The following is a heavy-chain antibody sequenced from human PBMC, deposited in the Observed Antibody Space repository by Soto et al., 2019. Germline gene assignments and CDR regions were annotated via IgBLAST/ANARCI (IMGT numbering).Heavy chain of an antibody. CDR2: IDPSGSYT. CDR1: GYSFTSYW. J-gene: IGHJ6*02. V-gene: IGHV5-10-1*01. CDR3: ARHHSSSWYPNRDYCYGMDV. Sequence: GESLKISCKGSGYSFTSYWISWVRQMPGKGLEWMGRIDPSGSYTNYSPSFQGHVTISADKSISTAYLQWSSLKASDTAMYYCARHHSSSWYPNRDYCYGMDVWSHGTTVTVSS. D-gene: IGHD6-13*01.